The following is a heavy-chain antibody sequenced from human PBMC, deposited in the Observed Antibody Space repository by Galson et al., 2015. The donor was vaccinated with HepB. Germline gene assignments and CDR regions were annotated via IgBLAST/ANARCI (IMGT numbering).Heavy chain of an antibody. CDR1: GYTFTSYG. CDR3: ARDGDFYDSSGYYASFDY. V-gene: IGHV1-18*01. J-gene: IGHJ4*02. Sequence: SVKVSCKASGYTFTSYGISWVRQAPGQGLEWMGWISAYNGNTNYAQKLQGRVTMTTDTSTSTAYMELRSLRSDDTAVYYCARDGDFYDSSGYYASFDYWGQGTLVTVSS. CDR2: ISAYNGNT. D-gene: IGHD3-22*01.